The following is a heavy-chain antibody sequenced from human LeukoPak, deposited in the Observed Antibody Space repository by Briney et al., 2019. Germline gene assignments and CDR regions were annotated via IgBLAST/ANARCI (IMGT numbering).Heavy chain of an antibody. V-gene: IGHV3-64D*06. CDR2: INSNGDST. Sequence: PGGSLRLSCSAAGFTFNSYAMHWVRQPPGKGLEYVSAINSNGDSTHYADSVKGRFTISRDNFRNTLYLQMNSLRTEDTAFYYCVKAMVGATFDLWGQGTLVTVSS. D-gene: IGHD1-26*01. CDR1: GFTFNSYA. CDR3: VKAMVGATFDL. J-gene: IGHJ4*02.